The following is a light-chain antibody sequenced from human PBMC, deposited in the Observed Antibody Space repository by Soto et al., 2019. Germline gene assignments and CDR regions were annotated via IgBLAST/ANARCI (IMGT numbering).Light chain of an antibody. CDR3: QHYNSYSEA. V-gene: IGKV1-5*03. Sequence: DIQMTQCASTLSGSVADRVTITCRASQTISSWLAWYQQKPGKAPKLLIYKASTLKSGVPSRFSGSGSGTEFTLTISSLQPDDFATYYCQHYNSYSEAFGQGTRLEIK. CDR2: KAS. CDR1: QTISSW. J-gene: IGKJ5*01.